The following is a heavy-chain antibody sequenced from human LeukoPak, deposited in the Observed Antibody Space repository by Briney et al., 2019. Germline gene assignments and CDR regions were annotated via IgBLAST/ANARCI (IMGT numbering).Heavy chain of an antibody. D-gene: IGHD3-3*01. CDR3: AITIFGVVGSDY. J-gene: IGHJ4*02. CDR2: IYYSGST. CDR1: GGSISSSSYY. Sequence: SGTLSLTCTVSGGSISSSSYYWGWIRQPPGKGLEWIGSIYYSGSTYYNPSLKSRVTISVDTSKNQFSLKLSSVTAADTAVYYCAITIFGVVGSDYWGQGTLVTVSS. V-gene: IGHV4-39*07.